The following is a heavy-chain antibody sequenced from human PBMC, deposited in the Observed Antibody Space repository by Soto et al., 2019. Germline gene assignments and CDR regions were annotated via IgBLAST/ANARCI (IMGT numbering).Heavy chain of an antibody. CDR2: ISGSGGST. CDR3: AKERTSSGYFDY. V-gene: IGHV3-23*01. CDR1: GSTFSSYA. Sequence: GGSLRLSCGASGSTFSSYAMSWVRQAPGKGLEWVSAISGSGGSTYYADSVKGRFTISRDNSKNTLFLQMDSLRTEDTAVYYCAKERTSSGYFDYWGQGTLVTVSS. D-gene: IGHD3-22*01. J-gene: IGHJ4*02.